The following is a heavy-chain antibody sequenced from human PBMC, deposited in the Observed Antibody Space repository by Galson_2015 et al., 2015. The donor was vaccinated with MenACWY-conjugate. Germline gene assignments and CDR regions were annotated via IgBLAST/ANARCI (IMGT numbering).Heavy chain of an antibody. CDR2: IKADGSFS. CDR1: GFTFNNYW. Sequence: SLRLSCAASGFTFNNYWMHWVRQPPGEGLEWISYIKADGSFSNYADSVKGRFTISTDNAKNMVYLQMDGLGDEDTAVYFCARDNNWSFDSWGQGTLVTVSS. J-gene: IGHJ4*02. D-gene: IGHD1-1*01. V-gene: IGHV3-74*01. CDR3: ARDNNWSFDS.